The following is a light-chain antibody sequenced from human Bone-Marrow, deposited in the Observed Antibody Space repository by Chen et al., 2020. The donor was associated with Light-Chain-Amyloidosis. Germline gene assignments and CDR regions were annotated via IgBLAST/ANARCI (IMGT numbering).Light chain of an antibody. CDR2: WAS. V-gene: IGKV4-1*01. J-gene: IGKJ2*01. CDR1: QSVLYSSRNKNY. Sequence: DIVMTQSPDSLAVSLGERATINCKSSQSVLYSSRNKNYLAWYQQRPGQPPKLLIYWASTRESGVPDRFGGSGSGTDFTLTISSLQAEDVALYYCQQYYSTPHTFGQGTRLEIK. CDR3: QQYYSTPHT.